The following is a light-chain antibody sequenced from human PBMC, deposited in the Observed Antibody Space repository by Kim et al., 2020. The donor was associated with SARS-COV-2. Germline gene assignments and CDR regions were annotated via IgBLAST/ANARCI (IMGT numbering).Light chain of an antibody. CDR1: KLGNKY. CDR3: QVWDSSAVV. V-gene: IGLV3-1*01. J-gene: IGLJ2*01. Sequence: SYELTQPPSVSVSPGQTATITCSGDKLGNKYVCWYQQKAGQSPVLVIYQDTNRHSGVPERFSGSHSGNTATLTISGTQAIDEADYYCQVWDSSAVVFGGGTQLTVL. CDR2: QDT.